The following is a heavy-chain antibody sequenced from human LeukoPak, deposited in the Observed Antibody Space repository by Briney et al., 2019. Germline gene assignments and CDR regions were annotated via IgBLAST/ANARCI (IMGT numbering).Heavy chain of an antibody. CDR1: GFTFSDYS. CDR3: ARGLRGYSYGYIDY. J-gene: IGHJ4*02. Sequence: PGGSLRLSCAASGFTFSDYSMNWVRQAPGKGLEWVSVIYSGGSTYYADSVKGRFTISRDNSKNTLYLQMNSLRAEDTAVYYCARGLRGYSYGYIDYWGQGTLVTVSS. V-gene: IGHV3-53*01. D-gene: IGHD5-18*01. CDR2: IYSGGST.